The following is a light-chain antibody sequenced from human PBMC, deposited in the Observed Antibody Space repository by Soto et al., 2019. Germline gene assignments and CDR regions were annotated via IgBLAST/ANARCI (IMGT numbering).Light chain of an antibody. CDR2: DAS. Sequence: EIVLTQSPGTLSLSPGERATLSCRASQSIRSNYVAWYQQKPGQAPRLLIYDASNRAAGVPARFSGSGSGTDFTLTISSLEPEDFAVYYCQQRSKWPPTFGQGTKVDIK. CDR1: QSIRSN. V-gene: IGKV3-11*01. CDR3: QQRSKWPPT. J-gene: IGKJ1*01.